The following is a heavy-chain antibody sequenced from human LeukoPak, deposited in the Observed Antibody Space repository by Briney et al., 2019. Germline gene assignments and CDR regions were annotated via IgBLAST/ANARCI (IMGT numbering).Heavy chain of an antibody. CDR1: GGSISSYY. Sequence: PSETLSLTCTVSGGSISSYYWSWIRQPPGKGLEWIGYIYYSGSTNYNPSLKSGVTISVDTTKNQFSLKLSSVTAADTAVYYCARDRIDSSSWYADYYYYGMDVWGQGTTVTVSS. D-gene: IGHD6-13*01. V-gene: IGHV4-59*01. CDR2: IYYSGST. J-gene: IGHJ6*02. CDR3: ARDRIDSSSWYADYYYYGMDV.